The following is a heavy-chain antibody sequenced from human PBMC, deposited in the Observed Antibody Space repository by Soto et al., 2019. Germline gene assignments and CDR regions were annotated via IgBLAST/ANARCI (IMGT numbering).Heavy chain of an antibody. V-gene: IGHV1-18*01. J-gene: IGHJ6*02. Sequence: QVQLVQSGAEVKKPGASVKVSCKASGYTFTSYGISWVRQAPGQGLEWMGWISAYNGNTNYAQKLQGRVTMTTDTSTSTAYMELRSLRSDATAVYYCARDRSGYCSSTSCYYYGMDVWGQGTTVTVSS. CDR1: GYTFTSYG. CDR2: ISAYNGNT. D-gene: IGHD2-2*01. CDR3: ARDRSGYCSSTSCYYYGMDV.